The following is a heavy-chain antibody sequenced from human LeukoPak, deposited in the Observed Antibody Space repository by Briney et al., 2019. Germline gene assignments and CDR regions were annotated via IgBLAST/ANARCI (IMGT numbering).Heavy chain of an antibody. V-gene: IGHV4-59*01. J-gene: IGHJ4*02. CDR3: AKAAKYYFGSDTYYYFDY. CDR1: SASISTYY. Sequence: PSETLSLTCTVSSASISTYYWSWIRQPPGKGLEWIGYIYHSGTSNYNPSLKIRVTMSVDTSKSQFSLSLRSVTSADTAVYYCAKAAKYYFGSDTYYYFDYWGQGILVTVSS. D-gene: IGHD3-10*01. CDR2: IYHSGTS.